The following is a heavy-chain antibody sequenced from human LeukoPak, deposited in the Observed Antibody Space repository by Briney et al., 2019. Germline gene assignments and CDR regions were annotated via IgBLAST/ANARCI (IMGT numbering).Heavy chain of an antibody. D-gene: IGHD5-12*01. J-gene: IGHJ3*02. Sequence: GGSLRLSCAASGFTFSMSWMAWVRQAPEKGLEWVANIKEDGGEKNYVDSVKGRFTISRDNARNSLYLQLNSLRVEDTAVYYCARDSAYDTFDIWGQGTMVTVSS. V-gene: IGHV3-7*01. CDR2: IKEDGGEK. CDR1: GFTFSMSW. CDR3: ARDSAYDTFDI.